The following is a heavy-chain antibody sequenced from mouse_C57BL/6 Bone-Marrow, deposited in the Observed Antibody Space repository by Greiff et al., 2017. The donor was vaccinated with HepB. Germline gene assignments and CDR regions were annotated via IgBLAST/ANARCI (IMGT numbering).Heavy chain of an antibody. CDR2: ISGGGGNT. D-gene: IGHD3-1*01. CDR1: GFTFSSYT. V-gene: IGHV5-9*01. J-gene: IGHJ1*03. Sequence: EVQGVESGGGLVKPGGSLKLSCAASGFTFSSYTMSWVRQTPEKRLEWVATISGGGGNTDYPDSVKGRFTISRDNAKNTLYLQMSSLRSEDTALYYCARQLGLPYFDVWGTVTTVTVSS. CDR3: ARQLGLPYFDV.